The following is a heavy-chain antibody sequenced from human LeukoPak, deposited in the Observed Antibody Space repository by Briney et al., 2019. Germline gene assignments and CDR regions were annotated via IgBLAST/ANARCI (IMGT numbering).Heavy chain of an antibody. CDR1: GFTFSKYG. D-gene: IGHD6-13*01. V-gene: IGHV3-30*02. J-gene: IGHJ4*02. Sequence: GGSLRLSCAASGFTFSKYGMHWVRQAPGEGLEWVTFIRYDGINKYYADSLKGRFTISRDNSKNTLYLQMNSLRAEDTAVYYCAKGGEVSSWYKRLKLYFDSWGRGTLVTVSS. CDR2: IRYDGINK. CDR3: AKGGEVSSWYKRLKLYFDS.